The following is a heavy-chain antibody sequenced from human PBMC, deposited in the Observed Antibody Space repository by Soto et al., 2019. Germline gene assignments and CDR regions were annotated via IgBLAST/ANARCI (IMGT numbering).Heavy chain of an antibody. Sequence: AVESLKISCKGSGYIFASHWVSWCLQMPEKGLEWIGTIYPGDSDTKYSSAFRGHVTISADTSVSTAYLQWRSLEATDSAIYYCARYSGSYWHYLDFWGQGTLVTVS. J-gene: IGHJ4*02. CDR2: IYPGDSDT. CDR1: GYIFASHW. V-gene: IGHV5-51*01. D-gene: IGHD1-26*01. CDR3: ARYSGSYWHYLDF.